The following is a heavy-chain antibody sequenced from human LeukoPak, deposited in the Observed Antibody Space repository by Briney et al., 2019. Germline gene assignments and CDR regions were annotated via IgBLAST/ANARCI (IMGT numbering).Heavy chain of an antibody. D-gene: IGHD6-19*01. V-gene: IGHV3-30*18. J-gene: IGHJ4*02. CDR1: GFTFSHYG. CDR2: ISYDGSNK. CDR3: VKALGQWLVYYFDY. Sequence: PGGSLRLSCAASGFTFSHYGMHWVRQAPGKGLEWVAVISYDGSNKYYADSVKGRFTISRDNSKNTLYLQMSSLRTEDTAVYYCVKALGQWLVYYFDYWGQGTLVTVSS.